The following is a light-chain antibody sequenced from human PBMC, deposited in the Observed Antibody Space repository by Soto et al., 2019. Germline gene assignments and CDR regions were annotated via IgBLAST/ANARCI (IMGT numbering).Light chain of an antibody. J-gene: IGLJ1*01. CDR3: TSFTTINTLV. CDR1: SSDVVDYNY. V-gene: IGLV2-14*01. Sequence: QSALTQPASVSGSPGQSITISCTGPSSDVVDYNYVSWYQQHPGEAPRLLIREVTNRPSGVSNRFSGSKSGDMASLTISGLQAEDEADYYCTSFTTINTLVFGDGTKVTVL. CDR2: EVT.